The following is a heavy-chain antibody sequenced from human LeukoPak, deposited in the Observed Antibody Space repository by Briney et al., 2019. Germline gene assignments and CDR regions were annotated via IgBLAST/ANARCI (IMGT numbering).Heavy chain of an antibody. CDR3: ASGGDYDILTGYHPINWFDP. J-gene: IGHJ5*02. D-gene: IGHD3-9*01. CDR1: GGTFSSYA. CDR2: IIPIFGTA. V-gene: IGHV1-69*01. Sequence: SVKVSCKASGGTFSSYAISWVRQAPGQGLEWMGGIIPIFGTANYAQKFQGRVTITADQSTSTAYMELSSLRSEDTAVYYCASGGDYDILTGYHPINWFDPWGQGTLVTVSS.